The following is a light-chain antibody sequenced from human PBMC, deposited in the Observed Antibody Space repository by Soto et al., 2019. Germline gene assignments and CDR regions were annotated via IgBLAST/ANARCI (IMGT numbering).Light chain of an antibody. V-gene: IGKV1-5*01. J-gene: IGKJ2*01. CDR2: DAS. CDR3: QQYNFYST. CDR1: HNINDW. Sequence: DIQMTQSPSTLSASVGDKVTITCRASHNINDWLAWYQQKPGKAPNLLIYDASILQSGDPSRISGSGSGTELPLTISSLQPDDFATYYGQQYNFYSTFGQGTKLEI.